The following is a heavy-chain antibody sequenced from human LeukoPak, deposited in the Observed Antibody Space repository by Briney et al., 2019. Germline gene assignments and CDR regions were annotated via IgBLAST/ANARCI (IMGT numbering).Heavy chain of an antibody. V-gene: IGHV3-30*03. Sequence: GGSLRLSCAASGFTFSSYWMSWVRQAPGKGLEWVAVISYDGSNKYYADSVKGRFTISRDNSMNTLYLQMNSLRAEDTAVYYCARGPSSVTTFWFDPWGQGTLVTVSS. D-gene: IGHD4-17*01. CDR1: GFTFSSYW. CDR2: ISYDGSNK. CDR3: ARGPSSVTTFWFDP. J-gene: IGHJ5*02.